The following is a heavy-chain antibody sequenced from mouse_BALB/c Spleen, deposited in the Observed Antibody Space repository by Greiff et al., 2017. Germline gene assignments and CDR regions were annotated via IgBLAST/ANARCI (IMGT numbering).Heavy chain of an antibody. Sequence: EVQLQQSGAELVRSGASVKLSCTASGFNIKDYYMHWVKQRPEQGLEWIGWIDPENGDTEYAPKFQGKATMTADTSSNTAYLQLSSLTSEDTAVYYCNALGRRCAYWGQGTLGTVSA. CDR2: IDPENGDT. J-gene: IGHJ3*01. V-gene: IGHV14-4*02. D-gene: IGHD4-1*01. CDR3: NALGRRCAY. CDR1: GFNIKDYY.